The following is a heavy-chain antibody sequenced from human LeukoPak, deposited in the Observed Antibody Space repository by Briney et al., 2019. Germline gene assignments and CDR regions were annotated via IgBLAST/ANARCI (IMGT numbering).Heavy chain of an antibody. J-gene: IGHJ4*02. V-gene: IGHV4-31*03. Sequence: PSETLSLTCSVSGGSISSGGYYWSWIRQHPGKGLEWIGYIYYSGSTYYNPSLKSRVTISVDTSKNQFSLKLSSVTAADTAVYYCAREGRPGGNLIDYWGQGTLVTVSS. CDR3: AREGRPGGNLIDY. CDR1: GGSISSGGYY. CDR2: IYYSGST. D-gene: IGHD4-23*01.